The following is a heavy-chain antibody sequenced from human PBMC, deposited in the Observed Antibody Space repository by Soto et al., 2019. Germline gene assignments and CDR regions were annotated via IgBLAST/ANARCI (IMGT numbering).Heavy chain of an antibody. V-gene: IGHV4-59*08. CDR1: GGSISSYY. J-gene: IGHJ4*02. D-gene: IGHD3-10*01. CDR3: ARQKGDGSGSYYTYYFDD. Sequence: SETLSLTCTVSGGSISSYYWSWIRQPPGKGLEWIGYIYYSGSTNYNPSLKSRVTISVDTSKNQFSLKLSSVTAADTAVYYCARQKGDGSGSYYTYYFDDWGQGSLVTVSS. CDR2: IYYSGST.